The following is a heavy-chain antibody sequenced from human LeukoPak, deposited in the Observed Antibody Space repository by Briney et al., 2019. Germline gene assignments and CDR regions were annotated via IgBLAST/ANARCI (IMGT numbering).Heavy chain of an antibody. CDR1: GFTFSSYG. Sequence: GGSLRLSCAASGFTFSSYGMHWVRQAPGKGLEWVAFIRYDGSNNYYADSVNGRVTISRDNSKNTLYLQMNSLRAEDTAVYYCAKDSLYYDFWSGYDYWGQGTLVTVSS. V-gene: IGHV3-30*02. CDR2: IRYDGSNN. D-gene: IGHD3-3*01. J-gene: IGHJ4*02. CDR3: AKDSLYYDFWSGYDY.